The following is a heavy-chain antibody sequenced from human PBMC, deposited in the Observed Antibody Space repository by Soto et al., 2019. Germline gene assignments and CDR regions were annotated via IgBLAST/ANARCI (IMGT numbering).Heavy chain of an antibody. CDR3: ARDGYYYDSSGYYPLDY. CDR2: INPCGGST. CDR1: GYTFTGYY. D-gene: IGHD3-22*01. V-gene: IGHV1-46*01. J-gene: IGHJ4*02. Sequence: GASVKVSCKASGYTFTGYYMHWVRQAPGQGLEWMGIINPCGGSTSYAQKFQGRVTMTRDTSTSTVYMELSSLRSEDTAVYYCARDGYYYDSSGYYPLDYWGQGTLVTVSS.